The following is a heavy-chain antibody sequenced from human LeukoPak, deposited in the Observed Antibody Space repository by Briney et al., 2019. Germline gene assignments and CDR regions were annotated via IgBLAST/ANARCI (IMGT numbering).Heavy chain of an antibody. Sequence: GGSLRLSCAASGFNFGSYGMHWVRQAPGKGLQWVAVTWYDGSKKYYADPVKGRFTISRDNSKNTLYLQMNSLRAEDTAMYYCARGTSNIAASGYFDYWGQGTLVTVSS. V-gene: IGHV3-33*01. J-gene: IGHJ4*02. CDR1: GFNFGSYG. D-gene: IGHD6-13*01. CDR3: ARGTSNIAASGYFDY. CDR2: TWYDGSKK.